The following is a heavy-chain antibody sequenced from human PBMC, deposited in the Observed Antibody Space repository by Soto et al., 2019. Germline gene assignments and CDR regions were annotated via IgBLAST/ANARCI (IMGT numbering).Heavy chain of an antibody. D-gene: IGHD6-19*01. V-gene: IGHV4-34*01. CDR2: INHSGDT. J-gene: IGHJ4*02. CDR3: ARGDISGWYFEY. Sequence: SETLSLTCAVYGGSFSGYYWSWIRQPPGKGLEWIGEINHSGDTNYNPSLKSRVTISVDTSKNQFSLKLSSVTAADMAVYYCARGDISGWYFEYWGQGTLVTVSS. CDR1: GGSFSGYY.